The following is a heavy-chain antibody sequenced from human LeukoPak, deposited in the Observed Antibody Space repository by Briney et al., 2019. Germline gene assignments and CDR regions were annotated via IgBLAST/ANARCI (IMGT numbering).Heavy chain of an antibody. Sequence: ASVKVSCKASGYTFTSYGISWVRQAPGQGLEWMGWINPNSGGTNYARKFQGRVTMTRDTSTSTAYMELSRLRSDDTAVYYCARVSREIAYYDFWSGYFRYWGQGTLVTVSS. J-gene: IGHJ4*02. CDR1: GYTFTSYG. CDR2: INPNSGGT. D-gene: IGHD3-3*01. CDR3: ARVSREIAYYDFWSGYFRY. V-gene: IGHV1-2*02.